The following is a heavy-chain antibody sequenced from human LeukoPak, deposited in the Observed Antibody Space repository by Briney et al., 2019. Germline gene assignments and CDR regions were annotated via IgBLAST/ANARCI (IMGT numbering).Heavy chain of an antibody. Sequence: GGSPRLSCATSGFTFSSYGFHWVRQALGKGLEWVAVIWYDGSQKYYLDSVKGRFTISRDSFDNTVYLQMNGLRAEDTAVYYCARDLGHFSRGASYFDYWGQGALVTVSS. J-gene: IGHJ4*02. CDR1: GFTFSSYG. CDR2: IWYDGSQK. D-gene: IGHD4/OR15-4a*01. CDR3: ARDLGHFSRGASYFDY. V-gene: IGHV3-33*01.